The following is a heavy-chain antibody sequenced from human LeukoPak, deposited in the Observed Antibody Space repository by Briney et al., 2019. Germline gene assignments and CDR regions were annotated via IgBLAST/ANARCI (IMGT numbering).Heavy chain of an antibody. V-gene: IGHV7-4-1*02. J-gene: IGHJ6*02. Sequence: ASVEVSCKASGYTFTSYAMNWVRQAPGQGLEWMGWINTNTGNPTYAQGFTGRFVFSLDTSVRTAYLQISSLKAEDTAVYYCARDEVFHSSWHYYYYYGMDVWGQGTTVTVSS. CDR1: GYTFTSYA. D-gene: IGHD6-13*01. CDR3: ARDEVFHSSWHYYYYYGMDV. CDR2: INTNTGNP.